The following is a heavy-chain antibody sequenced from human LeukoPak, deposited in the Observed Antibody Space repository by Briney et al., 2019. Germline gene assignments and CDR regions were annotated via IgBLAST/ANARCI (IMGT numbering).Heavy chain of an antibody. J-gene: IGHJ6*03. D-gene: IGHD4-17*01. CDR1: GGSISSYY. V-gene: IGHV4-59*08. CDR2: IYYSGST. CDR3: ARRRPWDGDSDYMDV. Sequence: PSETLSLTCTASGGSISSYYWSWIRQPPGKGLEWIGYIYYSGSTNYNPSLKSRVTIPVDTSKNQFSLKLSSVTAADTAVYCCARRRPWDGDSDYMDVWGKGTTVTVSS.